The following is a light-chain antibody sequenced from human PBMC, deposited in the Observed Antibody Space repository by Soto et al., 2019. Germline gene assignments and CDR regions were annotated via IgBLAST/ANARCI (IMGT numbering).Light chain of an antibody. CDR2: EGS. CDR1: SRDVGSYNL. V-gene: IGLV2-23*01. J-gene: IGLJ3*02. Sequence: QSVLTQPASVSGSPGPSVTISCTGTSRDVGSYNLVSWYQQHTGKAPKLMIYEGSKQHSGVANRFSGSKSGNTASLTISGLQAEDEADYYCCSYAGSSTWVFGGGTKLTVL. CDR3: CSYAGSSTWV.